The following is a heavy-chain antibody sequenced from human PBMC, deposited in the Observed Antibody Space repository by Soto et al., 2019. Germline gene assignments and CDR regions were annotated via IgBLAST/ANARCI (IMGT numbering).Heavy chain of an antibody. Sequence: SETLSLTCAVYGGSFSCYYWSWIRQPPGKGLEWIGEINHSGSTNYNPSLKSRVTISVDTSKNQFSLKLSSVTAADTAVYYCARGLQALTIFGVVIRRMGWFDPWGQGTLVTVSS. CDR2: INHSGST. J-gene: IGHJ5*02. D-gene: IGHD3-3*01. V-gene: IGHV4-34*01. CDR3: ARGLQALTIFGVVIRRMGWFDP. CDR1: GGSFSCYY.